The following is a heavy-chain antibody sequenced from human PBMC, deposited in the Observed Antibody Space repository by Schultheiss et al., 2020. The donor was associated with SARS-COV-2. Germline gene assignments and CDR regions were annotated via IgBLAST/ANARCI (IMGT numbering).Heavy chain of an antibody. CDR2: INHSGST. J-gene: IGHJ6*03. V-gene: IGHV4-34*01. CDR1: GFTFSSYW. CDR3: ARGGDDFWSGYFAYYMDV. D-gene: IGHD3-3*01. Sequence: GSLRLSCAASGFTFSSYWMSWVRQAPGKGLEWIGEINHSGSTNYNPSLKSRVTISVDTSKNQFSLKLSSVTAADTAVYYCARGGDDFWSGYFAYYMDVWGKGTTVTVSS.